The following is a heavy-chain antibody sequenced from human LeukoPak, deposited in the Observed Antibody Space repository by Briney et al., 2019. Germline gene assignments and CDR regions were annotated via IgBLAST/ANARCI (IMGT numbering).Heavy chain of an antibody. CDR3: ARNRGGMEGGLYMDV. Sequence: ASVKVSCKASGYIFSSYDITWVRQAPGQGLEWMGWISLYNGNTKYAQKIQGRVTMTTDTSTSAAYMELRSLRFDDTAVYYCARNRGGMEGGLYMDVWGKGTTVTVSS. D-gene: IGHD3-10*01. V-gene: IGHV1-18*01. CDR1: GYIFSSYD. CDR2: ISLYNGNT. J-gene: IGHJ6*03.